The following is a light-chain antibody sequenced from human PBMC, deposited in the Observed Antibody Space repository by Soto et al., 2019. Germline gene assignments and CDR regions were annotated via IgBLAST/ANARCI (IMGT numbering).Light chain of an antibody. CDR3: QQYKRT. V-gene: IGKV1-5*03. J-gene: IGKJ1*01. CDR1: QSISSW. Sequence: DIQMTQSPSTLSASVGDRVTITCRASQSISSWLAWYQQKPGNAHQLLIYKASSLESGVPSRFSGSGSGTEFTLIISSLQPDDFATYYCQQYKRTFGQGTKVEIK. CDR2: KAS.